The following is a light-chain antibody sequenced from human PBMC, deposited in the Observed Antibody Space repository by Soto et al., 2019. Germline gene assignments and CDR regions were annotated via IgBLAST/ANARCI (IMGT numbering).Light chain of an antibody. CDR3: AAWDDSLNGNDV. Sequence: QSVLTQPPSASGTPGQRVTISCSGSRSNIGSNAVTWYQQLPGTAPKLLIYSVNQRPSGVPDRISGSRAGTSASLAISGLQSEDESDYYCAAWDDSLNGNDVFGTGTKVTVL. J-gene: IGLJ1*01. CDR1: RSNIGSNA. V-gene: IGLV1-44*01. CDR2: SVN.